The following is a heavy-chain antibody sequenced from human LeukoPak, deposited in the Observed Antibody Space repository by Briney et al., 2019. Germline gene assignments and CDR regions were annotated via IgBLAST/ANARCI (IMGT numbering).Heavy chain of an antibody. CDR2: IRYDGSNK. CDR3: AIYSGYDSHEAFDY. CDR1: GFTFSSYG. Sequence: TGGSLRFSCAASGFTFSSYGMHWVRQAPGKGLEWVAFIRYDGSNKYYADSVKGRFTISRDNSKNTLYLQMNSLRAEDTAVYYCAIYSGYDSHEAFDYWGQGTLVTVSS. V-gene: IGHV3-30*02. D-gene: IGHD5-12*01. J-gene: IGHJ4*02.